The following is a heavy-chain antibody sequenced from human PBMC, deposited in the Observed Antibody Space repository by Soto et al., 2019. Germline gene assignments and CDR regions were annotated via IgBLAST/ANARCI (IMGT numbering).Heavy chain of an antibody. V-gene: IGHV3-21*01. J-gene: IGHJ4*02. Sequence: PGGSLRLSCAASGFTFSSYSMNWVRQAPGKGLEWVSSISSSSSYIYYADSVKGRFTISRDNAKNSLYLQMNSLRAEDTAVYYCARDRLWFGELLSPYFDYWGQGTLVTVSS. CDR2: ISSSSSYI. CDR1: GFTFSSYS. D-gene: IGHD3-10*01. CDR3: ARDRLWFGELLSPYFDY.